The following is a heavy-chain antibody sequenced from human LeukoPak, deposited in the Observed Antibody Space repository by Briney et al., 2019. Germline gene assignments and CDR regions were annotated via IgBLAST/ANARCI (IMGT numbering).Heavy chain of an antibody. CDR3: ASLPWLVRWVYY. CDR1: GFTFSSYS. Sequence: PGGSLRLSCVASGFTFSSYSMSWVRQAPGKGLEWVSSISSSSSYIYYADSVKGRFTISRDNAKNSLYLQMNSLRAEDTAVYYCASLPWLVRWVYYWGQGTLVTVSS. D-gene: IGHD6-19*01. J-gene: IGHJ4*02. V-gene: IGHV3-21*01. CDR2: ISSSSSYI.